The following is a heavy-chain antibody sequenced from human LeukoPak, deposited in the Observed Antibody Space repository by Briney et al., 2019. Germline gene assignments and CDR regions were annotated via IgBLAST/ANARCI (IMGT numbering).Heavy chain of an antibody. J-gene: IGHJ4*02. Sequence: GGSLTLSCAASGFTFSSYSMNWVRQAPGKGLEWVSSISSSSSYIYYADSVKGRFTISRDNAKNSLYLQMNSLRAEDTAVYYCARDWKSGWYSAFDYWGQGTLVTVSS. CDR2: ISSSSSYI. CDR3: ARDWKSGWYSAFDY. D-gene: IGHD6-19*01. CDR1: GFTFSSYS. V-gene: IGHV3-21*01.